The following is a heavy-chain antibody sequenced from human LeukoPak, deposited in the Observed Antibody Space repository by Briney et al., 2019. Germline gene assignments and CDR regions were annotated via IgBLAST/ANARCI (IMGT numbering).Heavy chain of an antibody. V-gene: IGHV3-30*04. CDR1: GFTFSSYA. CDR3: ARIYDDRSGYPALGY. CDR2: ISYDGSNK. Sequence: GGSLRLSCAASGFTFSSYAMHWVRQAPGKGLEWVALISYDGSNKYYADSVKGRFTISRDNSKNTLYLQMNSLRAEDTAVYYCARIYDDRSGYPALGYWGQGTLVTVSS. D-gene: IGHD3-22*01. J-gene: IGHJ4*02.